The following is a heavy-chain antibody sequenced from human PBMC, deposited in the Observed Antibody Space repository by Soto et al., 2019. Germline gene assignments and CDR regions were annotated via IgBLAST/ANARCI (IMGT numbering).Heavy chain of an antibody. CDR1: GLSLSTTGVG. Sequence: QITLKESGPTLVKPTQTLTLTCTFSGLSLSTTGVGVGWIRQPPGKALEWLALIYWDDDKRYSPSLKSRLPITKDPSKNQVVLTMTNMDPVDTATYYCVQSRCGGDCLQSYSSHSYYGLDVWGQGTTVTVSS. CDR3: VQSRCGGDCLQSYSSHSYYGLDV. V-gene: IGHV2-5*02. CDR2: IYWDDDK. J-gene: IGHJ6*02. D-gene: IGHD2-21*02.